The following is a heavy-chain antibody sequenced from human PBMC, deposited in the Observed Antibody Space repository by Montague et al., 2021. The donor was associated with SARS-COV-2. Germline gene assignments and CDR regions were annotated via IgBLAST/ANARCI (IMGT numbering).Heavy chain of an antibody. J-gene: IGHJ6*03. Sequence: SETLSLTCAVYGGSFSGWHWSWVRQPPGKGLEWIGEINRRGNTIYNPSLKSRVTISEDTSKSQFSLKLNSVTAADTAVYYCARGGGNILTNYYYYYYLDVWGTGTTVTVSS. V-gene: IGHV4-34*01. CDR3: ARGGGNILTNYYYYYYLDV. D-gene: IGHD4-23*01. CDR1: GGSFSGWH. CDR2: INRRGNT.